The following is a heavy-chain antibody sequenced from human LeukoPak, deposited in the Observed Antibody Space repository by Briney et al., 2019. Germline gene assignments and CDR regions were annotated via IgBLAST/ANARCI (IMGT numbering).Heavy chain of an antibody. Sequence: SETLSLTCAVYGGSFSGYYWSWIRQPPGKGLEWIGEINHSGSTNYNPSLKSRVTISVDTSKNQFSLKLSSVTAADPAVYYCARGYSSSWSRGGRYYYYGMDVWGQGTTVTVSS. CDR2: INHSGST. J-gene: IGHJ6*02. D-gene: IGHD6-13*01. CDR3: ARGYSSSWSRGGRYYYYGMDV. CDR1: GGSFSGYY. V-gene: IGHV4-34*01.